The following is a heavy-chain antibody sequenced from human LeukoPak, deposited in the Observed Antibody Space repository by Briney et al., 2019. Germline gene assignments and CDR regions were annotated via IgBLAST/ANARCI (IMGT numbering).Heavy chain of an antibody. D-gene: IGHD6-13*01. V-gene: IGHV3-7*01. CDR1: GFTFTNHW. CDR2: IREDGGHT. CDR3: ARDPINIATAANGFDY. Sequence: GGSLRLSCVTSGFTFTNHWMSWVRQAPGKGLEWVANIREDGGHTNYVDSVKGRFTISRDNAKNSLFLQMNSLRVEDTAVYYCARDPINIATAANGFDYWGQGTLVTVSS. J-gene: IGHJ4*02.